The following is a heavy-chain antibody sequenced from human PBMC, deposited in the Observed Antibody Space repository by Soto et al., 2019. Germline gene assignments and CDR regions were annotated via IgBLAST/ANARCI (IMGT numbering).Heavy chain of an antibody. CDR2: INPNSGGT. J-gene: IGHJ4*02. D-gene: IGHD3-22*01. V-gene: IGHV1-2*02. Sequence: QVQLVQSGAEVKKPGASVKVSCKASGYTFTGYYMHWVRQAPGQGLEGMGWINPNSGGTKSAQKFQGRVTMTRDTSISTAYMELSRLRSDDTAVYYCARRKGDYYDSSGYHYYFDYWGQGTLVTVSS. CDR1: GYTFTGYY. CDR3: ARRKGDYYDSSGYHYYFDY.